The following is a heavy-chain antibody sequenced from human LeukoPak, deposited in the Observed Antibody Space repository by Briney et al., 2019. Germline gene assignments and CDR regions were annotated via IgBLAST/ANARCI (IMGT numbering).Heavy chain of an antibody. J-gene: IGHJ4*02. CDR1: GGSISSSSCS. CDR2: INYSGST. CDR3: ARGPTYQPIDF. D-gene: IGHD2-2*01. Sequence: SETLSLTCSVSGGSISSSSCSWGWIRQPPGKGLEWIGSINYSGSTYYNPSLKSRVTISVDTSKNHFSLKLSSVTAADTAVYYCARGPTYQPIDFWGQGTLVTVSS. V-gene: IGHV4-39*02.